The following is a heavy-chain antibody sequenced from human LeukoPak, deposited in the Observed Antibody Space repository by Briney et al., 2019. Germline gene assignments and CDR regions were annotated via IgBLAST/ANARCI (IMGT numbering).Heavy chain of an antibody. Sequence: GGSLRLSCAAPGFSFSSYAMSWVRQAPGKGLEWVSGVSGGGETTYYADSVKGRFTISRDTSKNMLYLQMDSLRVEDTAIYYCAKYGAAQTYYNYGMDVWGRGTTVTVSS. V-gene: IGHV3-23*01. D-gene: IGHD4/OR15-4a*01. J-gene: IGHJ6*02. CDR1: GFSFSSYA. CDR2: VSGGGETT. CDR3: AKYGAAQTYYNYGMDV.